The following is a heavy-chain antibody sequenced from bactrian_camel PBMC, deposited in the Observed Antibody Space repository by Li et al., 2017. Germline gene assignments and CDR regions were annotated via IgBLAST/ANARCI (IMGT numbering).Heavy chain of an antibody. J-gene: IGHJ4*01. CDR3: AADRFPYGLGCEINTYEYSY. D-gene: IGHD5*01. CDR2: TNKDGDLT. Sequence: DEQLVESGGGLVQPGGSLRLSCAASGFSFSSYDMSWVRQRPGKGLEWVSDTNKDGDLTAYADSVKGRFTISRDIAKNTLYLQMNSLKIEDTAVYFCAADRFPYGLGCEINTYEYSYWGQGTQ. V-gene: IGHV3S40*01. CDR1: GFSFSSYD.